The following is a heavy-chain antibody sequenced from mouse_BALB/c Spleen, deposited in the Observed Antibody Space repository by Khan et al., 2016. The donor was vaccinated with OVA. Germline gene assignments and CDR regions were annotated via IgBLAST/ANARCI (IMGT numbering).Heavy chain of an antibody. Sequence: QVQLQQSGPGLVAPSQSLSITCTVSGFSLTSYGVHWVRQPPGKGLEWLGAVWAGGSTNYNSALMSRLSISKDNSKSQVFLKMNSLQTDDTAIYYCARDKGGYCDYWGQGTTLTVSS. CDR1: GFSLTSYG. V-gene: IGHV2-9*02. CDR2: VWAGGST. CDR3: ARDKGGYCDY. J-gene: IGHJ2*01. D-gene: IGHD1-1*02.